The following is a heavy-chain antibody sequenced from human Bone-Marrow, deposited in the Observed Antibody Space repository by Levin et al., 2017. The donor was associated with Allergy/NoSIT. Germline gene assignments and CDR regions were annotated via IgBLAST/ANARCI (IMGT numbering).Heavy chain of an antibody. D-gene: IGHD3-16*02. CDR3: TRADYVWGSYRSRAAAPGTLDY. CDR1: GFTFGDYA. J-gene: IGHJ4*02. V-gene: IGHV3-49*04. Sequence: PGGSLRLSCTASGFTFGDYAMSWVRQAPGKGLEWVGFIRSKAYGGTTEYAASVKGRFTISRDDSKSIAYLQMNSLKTEDTAVYYCTRADYVWGSYRSRAAAPGTLDYWGQGTLVTVSS. CDR2: IRSKAYGGTT.